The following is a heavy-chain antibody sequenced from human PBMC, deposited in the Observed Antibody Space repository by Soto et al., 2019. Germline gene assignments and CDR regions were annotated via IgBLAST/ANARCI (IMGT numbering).Heavy chain of an antibody. CDR3: AREAVAGNSFDY. CDR1: GGTFSSYA. CDR2: IIPIFGTA. V-gene: IGHV1-69*13. Sequence: GASVKVSCKASGGTFSSYAISWVRQAPGQGLEWMGGIIPIFGTANYAQKFQGRVTITADESMSTAYMELSSLRSEDTAVYYCAREAVAGNSFDYWGQGTLVTVSS. D-gene: IGHD6-19*01. J-gene: IGHJ4*02.